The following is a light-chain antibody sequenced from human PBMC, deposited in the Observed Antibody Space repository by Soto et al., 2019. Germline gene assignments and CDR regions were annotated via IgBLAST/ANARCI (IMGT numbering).Light chain of an antibody. V-gene: IGKV1-12*01. CDR3: QQANSFPPT. Sequence: DIQMTQSPSTLSASVGDSVTITCRASQNIRNWLAWYQQKPGKAPNPLIYDASSLKSGVPARFSGSGSGTDFTLTISSLQPEDFATYYCQQANSFPPTFGPGTKVDIK. CDR1: QNIRNW. J-gene: IGKJ3*01. CDR2: DAS.